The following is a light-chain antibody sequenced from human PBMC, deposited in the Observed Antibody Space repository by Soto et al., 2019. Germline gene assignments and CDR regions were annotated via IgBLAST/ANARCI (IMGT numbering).Light chain of an antibody. CDR2: AAS. CDR1: QSISIY. J-gene: IGKJ3*01. CDR3: QQSYSSPFT. V-gene: IGKV1-39*01. Sequence: DIQMTQSPSSLSASVGDRVTITCRASQSISIYLNWYQQKPGKAPKFLIYAASTLHSGVPSRFSGSGSGTEFTLTISSLQPEDFATYYCQQSYSSPFTFGPGTTVDIK.